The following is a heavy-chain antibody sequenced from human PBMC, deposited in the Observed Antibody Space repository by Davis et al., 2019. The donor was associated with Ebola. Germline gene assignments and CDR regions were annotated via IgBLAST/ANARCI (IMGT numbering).Heavy chain of an antibody. V-gene: IGHV3-9*01. CDR1: GFTFDDYA. J-gene: IGHJ4*02. Sequence: SLKISCAASGFTFDDYAMHWVRQAPGKGLEWVSGISWNSGSIGYADSVKGRFTISRDNAKNSLYLQMNSLRAEDTAVYYCAREIWHDYGGKVFDYWGQGTLVTVSS. CDR3: AREIWHDYGGKVFDY. D-gene: IGHD4-23*01. CDR2: ISWNSGSI.